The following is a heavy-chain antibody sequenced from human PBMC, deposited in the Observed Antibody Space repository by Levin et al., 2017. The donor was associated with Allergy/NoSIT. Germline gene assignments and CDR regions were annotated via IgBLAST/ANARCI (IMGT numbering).Heavy chain of an antibody. CDR1: GFTFSSYA. CDR3: AKDWTARNEWSRAFDS. CDR2: ISGSGGST. Sequence: PSETLSLTCAASGFTFSSYAMSWVRQAPGKGLEWVSAISGSGGSTYYADSVKGRFTISRDNSKNTLYLQMNSLRAEDTAVYYCAKDWTARNEWSRAFDSWGQGTMVTVSS. J-gene: IGHJ3*02. D-gene: IGHD1-1*01. V-gene: IGHV3-23*01.